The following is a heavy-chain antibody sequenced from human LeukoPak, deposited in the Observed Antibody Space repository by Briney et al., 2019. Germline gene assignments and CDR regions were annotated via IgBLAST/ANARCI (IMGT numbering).Heavy chain of an antibody. CDR2: ISYDGSNK. J-gene: IGHJ4*02. V-gene: IGHV3-30-3*01. CDR3: AREARGTTRYYFDY. D-gene: IGHD1-26*01. CDR1: GFTFSSYA. Sequence: PGGSLRLSCAASGFTFSSYAMHWVRQAPGKGLEWVAVISYDGSNKYYADSVKGRFTISRDNSKNTLYLQMNSLRAEDTAVYYCAREARGTTRYYFDYWGQGTLVTVSS.